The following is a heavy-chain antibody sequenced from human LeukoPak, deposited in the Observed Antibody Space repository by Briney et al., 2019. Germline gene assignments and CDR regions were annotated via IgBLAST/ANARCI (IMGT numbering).Heavy chain of an antibody. CDR2: IYHSGST. Sequence: SETLSLTCTVSGGSISSYYWGWIRQPPGKGLEWIGSIYHSGSTYYIPSLKSRVTISVDTSKNQFSLKLSSVTAADTAVYYCARVVGYYDSSGPGSVDYWGQGTLATVSS. V-gene: IGHV4-38-2*02. J-gene: IGHJ4*02. CDR1: GGSISSYY. D-gene: IGHD3-22*01. CDR3: ARVVGYYDSSGPGSVDY.